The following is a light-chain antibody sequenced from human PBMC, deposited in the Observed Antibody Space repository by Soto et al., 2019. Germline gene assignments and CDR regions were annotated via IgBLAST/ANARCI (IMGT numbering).Light chain of an antibody. V-gene: IGLV2-14*01. Sequence: QSVRTQPASVSGSPGQSITISCTGTSSDVGGYTYVSWYQQHPGKAPKLMIFEVSNRPSGVSNRFSGSTSGNTASLTISGLQAEDEADYYCSSYTSRNTLYVFGTGTKVTVL. CDR2: EVS. J-gene: IGLJ1*01. CDR3: SSYTSRNTLYV. CDR1: SSDVGGYTY.